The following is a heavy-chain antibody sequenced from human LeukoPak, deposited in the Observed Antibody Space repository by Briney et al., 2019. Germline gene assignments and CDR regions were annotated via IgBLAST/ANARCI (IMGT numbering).Heavy chain of an antibody. V-gene: IGHV3-74*01. D-gene: IGHD3-16*01. CDR3: ARGGLEPVDY. CDR2: TNGDGSTT. CDR1: GSTFSTYW. J-gene: IGHJ4*02. Sequence: PGGSLRLSCAASGSTFSTYWMHWVRQAPGKGLVWVSRTNGDGSTTSYADSVKGRFTISRGNAKNTLYLQMNSLRVEDTAVYYCARGGLEPVDYWGQGTLVTVSS.